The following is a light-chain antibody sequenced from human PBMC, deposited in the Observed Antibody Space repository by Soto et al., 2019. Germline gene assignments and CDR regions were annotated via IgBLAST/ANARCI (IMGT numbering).Light chain of an antibody. CDR2: AAS. CDR3: QQSFSPLWT. J-gene: IGKJ1*01. CDR1: QSISNY. Sequence: DIQMTQSPSSLSASVGDRVTITCRASQSISNYLNWYQQKPGKAPKLLIYAASSMQSGVPSRFRGSVSETDFTLTISSLQPDASATYYCQQSFSPLWTFGQGTKVEV. V-gene: IGKV1-39*01.